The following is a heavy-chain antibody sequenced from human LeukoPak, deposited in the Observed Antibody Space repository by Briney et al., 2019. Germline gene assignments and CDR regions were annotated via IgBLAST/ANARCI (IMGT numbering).Heavy chain of an antibody. Sequence: SETLSLTCAVYGGSFSGYYWSWIRQPPGKGLEWIGEINHSGSTNYNPSLKSRVAISVDTSKNQFSLKLSSVTAADTAVYYCARLLYSYGPKPNYFDYWGQGTLVTVSS. CDR3: ARLLYSYGPKPNYFDY. CDR2: INHSGST. J-gene: IGHJ4*02. D-gene: IGHD5-18*01. V-gene: IGHV4-34*01. CDR1: GGSFSGYY.